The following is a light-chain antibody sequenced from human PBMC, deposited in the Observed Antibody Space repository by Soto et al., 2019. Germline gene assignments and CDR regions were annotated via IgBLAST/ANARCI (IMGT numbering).Light chain of an antibody. CDR1: QEINNY. J-gene: IGKJ1*01. Sequence: DFQMTQSPSSLSASVGDRVIITCRASQEINNYLAWYQQKPGRAPNLLIYAASTLQSGVPSRFSGSGSGTDFTLTISSLQPEDVATYYCQKYTTASWAFGQGTKVEIK. CDR3: QKYTTASWA. V-gene: IGKV1-27*01. CDR2: AAS.